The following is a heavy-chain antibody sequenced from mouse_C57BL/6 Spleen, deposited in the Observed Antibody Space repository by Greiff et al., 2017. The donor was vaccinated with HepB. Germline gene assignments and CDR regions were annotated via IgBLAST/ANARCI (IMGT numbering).Heavy chain of an antibody. Sequence: EVQLQQSGPVLVKPGASVKMSCKASGYTFTDYYMNWVKQSHGKSLEWIGVINPYNGGTSYNQKFKGKATLTVDKSSSTAYMELNSLTSEDSAVYYCARTAQVFAYWGQGTLVTVSA. CDR1: GYTFTDYY. CDR3: ARTAQVFAY. V-gene: IGHV1-19*01. J-gene: IGHJ3*01. D-gene: IGHD3-2*02. CDR2: INPYNGGT.